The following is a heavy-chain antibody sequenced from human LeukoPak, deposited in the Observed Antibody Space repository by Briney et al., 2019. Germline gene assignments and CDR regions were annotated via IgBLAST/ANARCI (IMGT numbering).Heavy chain of an antibody. D-gene: IGHD3-3*01. Sequence: VASVKVSCKASGYTFTSYDINWVRQATGQGLEWMGWMNPNSGNTGYAQKFQGRVTMTRNTSISTAYMELSSLRSQDTAVYYCARVAPGHYDFWSGSGYYMDVWGKGTTVTVSS. CDR2: MNPNSGNT. V-gene: IGHV1-8*01. CDR3: ARVAPGHYDFWSGSGYYMDV. J-gene: IGHJ6*03. CDR1: GYTFTSYD.